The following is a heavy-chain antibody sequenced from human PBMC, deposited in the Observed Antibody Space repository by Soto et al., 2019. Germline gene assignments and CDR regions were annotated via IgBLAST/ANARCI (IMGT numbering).Heavy chain of an antibody. D-gene: IGHD3-22*01. Sequence: QLQLQESGSGLVKPSQTLSLTCAVSGGSISSAGYSWSWIRQSPGKGLEWIGYIYHSGDTYYNPSLRSRVTISQDRSQNQFSLKLTTVTAADTAVYYCARDGGIHDTSGFYYWGQGILVTVSS. CDR1: GGSISSAGYS. V-gene: IGHV4-30-2*06. J-gene: IGHJ4*02. CDR3: ARDGGIHDTSGFYY. CDR2: IYHSGDT.